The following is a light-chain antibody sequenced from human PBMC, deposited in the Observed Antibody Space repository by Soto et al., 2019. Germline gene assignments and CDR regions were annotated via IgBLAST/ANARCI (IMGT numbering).Light chain of an antibody. CDR2: GAS. Sequence: DIRLTQSPSFLSASVGDRVTITCRASQGISTYLAWYQQKPGKAPKLLIYGASTLQSGVPSRFSGSGSGTEFTLTISSLQAGDFATYYCQQLKSYPFTFGGGTKVEIK. V-gene: IGKV1-9*01. J-gene: IGKJ4*01. CDR1: QGISTY. CDR3: QQLKSYPFT.